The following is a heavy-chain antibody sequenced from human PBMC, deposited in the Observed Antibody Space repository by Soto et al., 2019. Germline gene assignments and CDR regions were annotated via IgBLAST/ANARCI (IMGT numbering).Heavy chain of an antibody. Sequence: QVQLVQSGAEVKKPGSSVKVSCKASGGTFSSYTISWVRQAPGQGLEWMGRIIPILGIANYAQKFQGRVTITADKSTSTAYMELSSLRSEDTAVYYCARAHYDYIWGCDYWGQGTLVTVSS. V-gene: IGHV1-69*02. D-gene: IGHD3-16*01. CDR1: GGTFSSYT. CDR3: ARAHYDYIWGCDY. J-gene: IGHJ4*02. CDR2: IIPILGIA.